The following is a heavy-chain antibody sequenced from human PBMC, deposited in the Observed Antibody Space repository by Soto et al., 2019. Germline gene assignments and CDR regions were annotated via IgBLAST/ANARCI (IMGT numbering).Heavy chain of an antibody. J-gene: IGHJ5*02. V-gene: IGHV4-4*02. D-gene: IGHD3-10*01. Sequence: PSETLSLTCAVSGGSISSSNWWSWVRQPPGKGLEWIGEIYHSGSTNYNPSLKSRVTISVDKSKNQFSLKLSSVTAADTAVYYCARRQGTRENWFDPWGQGNLVTVSS. CDR1: GGSISSSNW. CDR3: ARRQGTRENWFDP. CDR2: IYHSGST.